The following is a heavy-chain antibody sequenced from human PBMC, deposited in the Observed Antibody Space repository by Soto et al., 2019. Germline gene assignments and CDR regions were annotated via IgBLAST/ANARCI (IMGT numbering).Heavy chain of an antibody. CDR2: ISGYNGNT. Sequence: QAQLVQSGAEVKKPGASVKVSCKASGYTFSSYGITWVRQAPGQGLEWMAWISGYNGNTNYAQNLQGRVTMTTDTSTNTAYMELRSLRSDDTAVYYCARDDFVVRGGGGGYGMDVWGQGTTVTVSS. CDR3: ARDDFVVRGGGGGYGMDV. CDR1: GYTFSSYG. J-gene: IGHJ6*02. D-gene: IGHD3-10*01. V-gene: IGHV1-18*01.